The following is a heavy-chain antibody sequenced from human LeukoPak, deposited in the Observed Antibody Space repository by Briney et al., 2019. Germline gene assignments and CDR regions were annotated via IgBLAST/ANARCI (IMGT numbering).Heavy chain of an antibody. CDR2: IGVAGDT. D-gene: IGHD3-22*01. Sequence: GGSLRLSCAASGFTFSSYDFHWVRQAPGKGLEWVSAIGVAGDTYYADSVKGRFTISRDNSKNTLYLQMNSLRVEDTAVYYCASPKNSSGYYWLFDYWGQGTLVTVSS. V-gene: IGHV3-13*01. J-gene: IGHJ4*02. CDR1: GFTFSSYD. CDR3: ASPKNSSGYYWLFDY.